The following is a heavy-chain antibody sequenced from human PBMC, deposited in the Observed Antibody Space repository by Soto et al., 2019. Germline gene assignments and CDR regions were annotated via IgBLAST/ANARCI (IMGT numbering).Heavy chain of an antibody. CDR1: GYNFDTYW. CDR2: IYPGDSDT. J-gene: IGHJ6*02. CDR3: ARLPGAQRDYYYYGMDV. D-gene: IGHD1-26*01. Sequence: PGEALKISCKASGYNFDTYWIGWVRQMPGKGLEWMGIIYPGDSDTRYSPSFQGQVTISADKSISTAYLQWSSLKASDTAMYYCARLPGAQRDYYYYGMDVWGQGTTVTVSS. V-gene: IGHV5-51*01.